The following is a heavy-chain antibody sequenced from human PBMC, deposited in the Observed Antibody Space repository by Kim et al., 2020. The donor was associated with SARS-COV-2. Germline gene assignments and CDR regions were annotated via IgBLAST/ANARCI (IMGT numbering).Heavy chain of an antibody. V-gene: IGHV1-2*06. J-gene: IGHJ5*02. CDR2: MNPNNGGT. CDR1: GYTFTGYY. D-gene: IGHD6-13*01. CDR3: ARGGAAAGLKFNWFDP. Sequence: ASVKVSCKASGYTFTGYYIHWVRQAPGQGLQWMGRMNPNNGGTNYAQKFQGRDTMTRDTSISTAYMELSRLTSDDTAVYFCARGGAAAGLKFNWFDPWGQGTLVTVSS.